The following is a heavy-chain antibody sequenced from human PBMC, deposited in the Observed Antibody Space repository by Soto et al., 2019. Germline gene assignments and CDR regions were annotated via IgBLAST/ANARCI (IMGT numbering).Heavy chain of an antibody. CDR2: IYYSGST. CDR3: ARRATPITIFGVVIYHLHYFDY. Sequence: SETLSLTCTVSGGSTSSSSYYWGWIRQPPGKGLEWIGSIYYSGSTYYNPSLKSRVTISVDTSKNQFSLKLSSVTAADTAVYYCARRATPITIFGVVIYHLHYFDYWGQGTLVTVSS. D-gene: IGHD3-3*01. J-gene: IGHJ4*02. CDR1: GGSTSSSSYY. V-gene: IGHV4-39*01.